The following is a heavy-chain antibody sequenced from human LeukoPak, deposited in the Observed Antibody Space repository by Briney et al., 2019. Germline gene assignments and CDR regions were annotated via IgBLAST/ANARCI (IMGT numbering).Heavy chain of an antibody. CDR1: GFTFSSYA. V-gene: IGHV3-23*01. D-gene: IGHD5-12*01. CDR2: ISASGGST. J-gene: IGHJ4*02. Sequence: PGGSLRLSCAASGFTFSSYAMSWVRQAPGKGLEWVSAISASGGSTFYADSVKGRFTISRDNSKNTLYLQMNSPRAEDTALYYCAKGRGYSGYDFFDYWGQGTLVTVPS. CDR3: AKGRGYSGYDFFDY.